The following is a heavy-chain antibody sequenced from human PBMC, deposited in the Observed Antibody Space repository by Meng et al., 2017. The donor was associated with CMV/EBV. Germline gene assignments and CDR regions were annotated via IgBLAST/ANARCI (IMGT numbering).Heavy chain of an antibody. CDR1: GGTFSSYA. J-gene: IGHJ6*02. D-gene: IGHD2-2*02. CDR3: TGQDCSSTSCYTQTDYYYYGMDV. Sequence: SVKVSCKASGGTFSSYAISWVRQAPGQGLEWMGGIIPILGIANYAQKFQGRVTITTDESTSTAYMELSSLRSEDTAVYYCTGQDCSSTSCYTQTDYYYYGMDVWGQGTTVTVSS. CDR2: IIPILGIA. V-gene: IGHV1-69*10.